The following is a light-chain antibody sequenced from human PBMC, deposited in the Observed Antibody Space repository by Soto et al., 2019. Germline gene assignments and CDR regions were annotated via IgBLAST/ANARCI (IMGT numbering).Light chain of an antibody. CDR1: QSVPSTY. CDR3: QQFGNSPWT. J-gene: IGKJ1*01. Sequence: VLSQSPAILSLSPWERATLSCRASQSVPSTYFAWYQQKAGQPPRLLISGTSNRATGIPDRFSGSGSGTDFTLTISRLEPEDFAVYFCQQFGNSPWTFGRGTKVEI. V-gene: IGKV3-20*01. CDR2: GTS.